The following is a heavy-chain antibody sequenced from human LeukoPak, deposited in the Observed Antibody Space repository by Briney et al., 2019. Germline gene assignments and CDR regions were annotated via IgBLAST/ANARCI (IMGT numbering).Heavy chain of an antibody. CDR2: IYYSGST. V-gene: IGHV4-59*12. Sequence: PSETLSLTCTVSGGSISSYYWNWIRQPPGKGLEWIGYIYYSGSTNYNPSLKSRVTISVDTSKNQFSLKLSSVTAADTAVYYCASHDNCSSTSCRFDYWGQGALVTVSS. D-gene: IGHD2-2*01. CDR1: GGSISSYY. J-gene: IGHJ4*02. CDR3: ASHDNCSSTSCRFDY.